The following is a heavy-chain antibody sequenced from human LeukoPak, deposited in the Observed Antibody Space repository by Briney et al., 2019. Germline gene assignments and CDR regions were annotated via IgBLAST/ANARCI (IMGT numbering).Heavy chain of an antibody. V-gene: IGHV1-2*02. J-gene: IGHJ4*02. CDR2: INPSSGGT. Sequence: PSVKLSCKASGYTFSDSYMHWVRQAPGQGLEWMGWINPSSGGTNYAQKFQGRVTMTRDTSISTAYMELSRLRSDDTAVYYCATSILAAGLDYWGQGTLVSVSS. D-gene: IGHD6-13*01. CDR1: GYTFSDSY. CDR3: ATSILAAGLDY.